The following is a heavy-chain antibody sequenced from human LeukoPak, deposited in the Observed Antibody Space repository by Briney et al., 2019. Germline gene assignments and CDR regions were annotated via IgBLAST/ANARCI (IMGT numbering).Heavy chain of an antibody. CDR2: ISSSSSYI. Sequence: PGGPLSFSCQAPELPSVTYSITWFPQAPGKGLNWVSSISSSSSYIYYADSVKGRFTISRDNAKNSLYLQMNSLRAEDTAVYYCASSSYTPYAFDIWGQGTMVTVSS. V-gene: IGHV3-21*01. CDR3: ASSSYTPYAFDI. D-gene: IGHD2-15*01. J-gene: IGHJ3*02. CDR1: ELPSVTYS.